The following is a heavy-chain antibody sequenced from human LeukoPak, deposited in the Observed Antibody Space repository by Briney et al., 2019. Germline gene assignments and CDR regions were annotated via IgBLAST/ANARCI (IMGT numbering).Heavy chain of an antibody. CDR2: INHSGST. CDR3: ARGVTTGYFDL. V-gene: IGHV4-34*01. Sequence: SETLSLTCAVYGGSFSGYYWSWIRQPPGKGLEWIGEINHSGSTNYNPSLKSRVTISVDTSKNQFSLKLSSVTAADTAVYYCARGVTTGYFDLGGRGTLVTVS. J-gene: IGHJ2*01. D-gene: IGHD4-17*01. CDR1: GGSFSGYY.